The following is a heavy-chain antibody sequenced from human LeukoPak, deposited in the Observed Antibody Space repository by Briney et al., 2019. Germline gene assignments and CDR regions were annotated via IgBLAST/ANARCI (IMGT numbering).Heavy chain of an antibody. CDR1: GITLSNYG. CDR2: ISDSGGST. Sequence: GGSLRLSCAVSGITLSNYGMSWVRQAPGKGLEWVAGISDSGGSTNYADSVKGRFTISRDNPKNTLYLQMNSLRAEDTAVYFCARRGVVIRVILVGFHKEAYYFDSWGQGALVTVSS. D-gene: IGHD3-22*01. CDR3: ARRGVVIRVILVGFHKEAYYFDS. V-gene: IGHV3-23*01. J-gene: IGHJ4*02.